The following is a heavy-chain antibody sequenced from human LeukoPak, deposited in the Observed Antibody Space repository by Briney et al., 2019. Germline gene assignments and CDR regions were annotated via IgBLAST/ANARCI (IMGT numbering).Heavy chain of an antibody. CDR3: AVGPYYDFWSGYFGAFHI. J-gene: IGHJ3*02. V-gene: IGHV1-8*03. Sequence: GASVKVSCKASGYTFTSYDIYWVRQATGQGLEWMGWMNPNSGNTGYAQKFQGRVTITRNTSISTAYMELSSLRSEDTAVYYCAVGPYYDFWSGYFGAFHIWGQGTMVTVSS. D-gene: IGHD3-3*01. CDR2: MNPNSGNT. CDR1: GYTFTSYD.